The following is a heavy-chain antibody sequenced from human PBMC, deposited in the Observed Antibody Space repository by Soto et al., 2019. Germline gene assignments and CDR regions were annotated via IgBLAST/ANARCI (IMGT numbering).Heavy chain of an antibody. J-gene: IGHJ5*02. CDR1: GGSISSSSYY. Sequence: QLQLQESGPGLVKPSETLSLTCTVSGGSISSSSYYWGWIRQPPGKGLEWIGSIYYSGSTYYNPSIKSRVTISVDTSKNQSSLKLSSVTAADTAVYYCARHAAYCGGDCYSFWFDPWGQGTLVTVSS. CDR3: ARHAAYCGGDCYSFWFDP. D-gene: IGHD2-21*02. V-gene: IGHV4-39*01. CDR2: IYYSGST.